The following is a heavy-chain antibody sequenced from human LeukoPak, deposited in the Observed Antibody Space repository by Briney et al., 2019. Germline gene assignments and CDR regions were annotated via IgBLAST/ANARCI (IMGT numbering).Heavy chain of an antibody. CDR1: GGSISSYY. D-gene: IGHD1-14*01. V-gene: IGHV4-59*08. Sequence: SETLSLTCTVSGGSISSYYWSWVRQPPGKGLEWIGYVPYSGSTDYNPSLKSRVIISIDTSKNQFSLKLRSVTAADTAVYYCARHPGEPFYYAMDAWGQGTTVTVSS. CDR3: ARHPGEPFYYAMDA. CDR2: VPYSGST. J-gene: IGHJ6*02.